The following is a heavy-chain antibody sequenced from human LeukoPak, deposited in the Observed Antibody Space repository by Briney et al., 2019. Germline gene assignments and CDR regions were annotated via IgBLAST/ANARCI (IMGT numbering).Heavy chain of an antibody. CDR2: MYSGGTT. CDR3: ARAKTGRGWLQSRYFDL. CDR1: DGSINGYY. D-gene: IGHD5-24*01. Sequence: LSETLSLTCTVSDGSINGYYWSWIRQPPGKGLDWIGYMYSGGTTNYSPSLKSRVTISEDKSKNHFSLKLSSVTAADTAVYYCARAKTGRGWLQSRYFDLWGRGTLVTVSS. V-gene: IGHV4-59*12. J-gene: IGHJ2*01.